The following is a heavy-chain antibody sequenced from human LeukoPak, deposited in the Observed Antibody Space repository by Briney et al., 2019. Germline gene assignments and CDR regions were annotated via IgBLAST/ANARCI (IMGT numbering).Heavy chain of an antibody. D-gene: IGHD1-26*01. CDR2: ISDGGYNT. V-gene: IGHV3-23*01. Sequence: GGXXXXSXAAXGXTFXGYAMTWVRQAPGKELEWISTISDGGYNTYYVDSVKGRFTISRDNSKYTLYLQMSGLRAEDTAVYYCARVRGSYSFDYWGQGTLVAVSS. J-gene: IGHJ4*02. CDR1: GXTFXGYA. CDR3: ARVRGSYSFDY.